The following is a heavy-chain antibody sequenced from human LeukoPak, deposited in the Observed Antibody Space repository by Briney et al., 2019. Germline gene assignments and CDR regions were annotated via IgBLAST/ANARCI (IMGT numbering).Heavy chain of an antibody. D-gene: IGHD6-19*01. CDR3: ARDIDNSSGWYRDY. Sequence: ASVKVSCKASGGTFSSYAISWVRQAPGQGLEWMGGIIPIFGTANYAQKFQGRVTITADKSTSTAYMELSRLRSDDTAVYYCARDIDNSSGWYRDYWGQGTLVTVSS. V-gene: IGHV1-69*06. CDR1: GGTFSSYA. J-gene: IGHJ4*02. CDR2: IIPIFGTA.